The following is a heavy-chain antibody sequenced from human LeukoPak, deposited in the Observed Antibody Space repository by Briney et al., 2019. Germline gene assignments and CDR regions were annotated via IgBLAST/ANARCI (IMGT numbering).Heavy chain of an antibody. V-gene: IGHV1-18*04. CDR2: ISAYNGNT. J-gene: IGHJ3*02. CDR1: GYTFTGYY. Sequence: ASVKVSCKASGYTFTGYYMHWVRQAPGQGLEWMGWISAYNGNTNYAQKLQGRVTMTTDTSTSTAYMELRSLRSDDTAVYYCARLGAVARENAFDIWGQGTMVTVSS. CDR3: ARLGAVARENAFDI. D-gene: IGHD6-19*01.